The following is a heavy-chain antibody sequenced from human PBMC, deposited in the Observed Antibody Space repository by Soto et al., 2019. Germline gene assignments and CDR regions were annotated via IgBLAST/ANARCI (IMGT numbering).Heavy chain of an antibody. CDR3: ARRAEGSWYWIDP. D-gene: IGHD1-26*01. J-gene: IGHJ5*02. CDR1: GFTFSSYA. CDR2: IWYDGNNK. Sequence: QVQLVESGGSVVQPGRSLTLSCAASGFTFSSYAMHWVRQAPGKGLEWVAAIWYDGNNKYYADSVKGRFTISRDNSKNMVYLQMNSLRVEDTAVYYCARRAEGSWYWIDPWGQGTLVTVSS. V-gene: IGHV3-33*01.